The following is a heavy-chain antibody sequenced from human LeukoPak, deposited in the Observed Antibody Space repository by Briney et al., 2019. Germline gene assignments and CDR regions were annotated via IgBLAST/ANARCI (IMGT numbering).Heavy chain of an antibody. CDR2: IGWDSGYI. CDR3: AKVRGTYSSGFFFDS. Sequence: GGSLRLSCAAAGFTFDDYAMHWVRQPPGKGLEWLSFIGWDSGYIGYADSVKGRFTVSRDNAENSVYLQMNSLRPEDTAFYVCAKVRGTYSSGFFFDSWGQGTLVTVSS. D-gene: IGHD6-19*01. CDR1: GFTFDDYA. J-gene: IGHJ4*02. V-gene: IGHV3-9*01.